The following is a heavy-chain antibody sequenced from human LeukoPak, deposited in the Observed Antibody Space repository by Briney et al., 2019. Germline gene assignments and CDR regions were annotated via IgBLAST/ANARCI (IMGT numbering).Heavy chain of an antibody. D-gene: IGHD1-26*01. Sequence: GGSLRLSCAASGFTFSSYEMNWVRQAPGEGLEWVSYISSSGSTIYYAASVKGRFTISRDNAKNSLYLQMNSLRAEDTAVYYCAKIPSGSYYRYYFDYWGQGTLVTVSS. CDR1: GFTFSSYE. J-gene: IGHJ4*02. CDR2: ISSSGSTI. V-gene: IGHV3-48*03. CDR3: AKIPSGSYYRYYFDY.